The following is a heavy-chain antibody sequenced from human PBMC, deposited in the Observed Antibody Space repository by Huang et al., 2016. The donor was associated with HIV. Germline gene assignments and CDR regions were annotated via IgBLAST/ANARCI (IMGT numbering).Heavy chain of an antibody. J-gene: IGHJ3*02. Sequence: QVQLVESGGGVVQPGRSLRLSCAASGFPRSDSAIHWVGQAPGKRVGWVARISYDGNDKFCSDSVRCRFTISRDNFNNTLYLQMNSLRHEDTALYYCARFGKRLPMLRGEDVIGDIWGQGTMVIVSS. D-gene: IGHD3-10*01. CDR3: ARFGKRLPMLRGEDVIGDI. CDR2: ISYDGNDK. CDR1: GFPRSDSA. V-gene: IGHV3-30-3*01.